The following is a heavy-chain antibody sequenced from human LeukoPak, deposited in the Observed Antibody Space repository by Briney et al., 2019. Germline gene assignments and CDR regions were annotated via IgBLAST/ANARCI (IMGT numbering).Heavy chain of an antibody. CDR2: IYTSGST. Sequence: TSQTLSLTCTVSGGSISSGSYYWSWIRQPAGKGLEWIGRIYTSGSTNYNPSLKSRVTISVDTSKNQFSLKLSSVTAADMAVYYCARLRPEYQLLLYYYYYYYMDVWGKGTTVTISS. V-gene: IGHV4-61*02. D-gene: IGHD2-2*01. CDR3: ARLRPEYQLLLYYYYYYYMDV. J-gene: IGHJ6*03. CDR1: GGSISSGSYY.